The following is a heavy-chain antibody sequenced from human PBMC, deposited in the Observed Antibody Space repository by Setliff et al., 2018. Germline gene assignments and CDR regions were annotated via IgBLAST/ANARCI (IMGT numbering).Heavy chain of an antibody. CDR1: GNSFTNYW. D-gene: IGHD3-9*01. J-gene: IGHJ4*02. CDR2: IYPGDSDT. Sequence: GESLKISCKGSGNSFTNYWIGWVRQMPGKGLEWMGIIYPGDSDTRYSPSFEGQVTISGDESTSTAYLQWSSLKASDTAIYYCARLGGDSTGYSLDYWGQGSLVTVSS. V-gene: IGHV5-51*01. CDR3: ARLGGDSTGYSLDY.